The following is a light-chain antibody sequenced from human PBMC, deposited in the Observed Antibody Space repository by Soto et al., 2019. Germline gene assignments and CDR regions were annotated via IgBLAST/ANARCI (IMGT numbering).Light chain of an antibody. Sequence: EIVLTQSPATLSLSPGERATLSCRASQSVSSYLAWYQQKPGQAPSLLIYVASNRATGIPARFSGSGSGTAFTLTISSLEPEDFAVYYCQQRSNWPPYTFGQGTKLDIK. J-gene: IGKJ2*01. CDR2: VAS. CDR1: QSVSSY. CDR3: QQRSNWPPYT. V-gene: IGKV3-11*01.